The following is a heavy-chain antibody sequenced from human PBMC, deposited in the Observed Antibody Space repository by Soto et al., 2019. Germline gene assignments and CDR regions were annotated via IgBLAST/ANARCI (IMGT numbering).Heavy chain of an antibody. D-gene: IGHD2-15*01. Sequence: SVKVSCKTSGYTFTSYGISWVRQAPGQGLEWMGWIIPIFGTANYAQKFQGRVTITADESTSTAYMELSSLRSEDTAVYYCASNWGCSGGSCYYYYGMDVWGQGTTVTVSS. CDR2: IIPIFGTA. J-gene: IGHJ6*02. CDR1: GYTFTSYG. CDR3: ASNWGCSGGSCYYYYGMDV. V-gene: IGHV1-69*13.